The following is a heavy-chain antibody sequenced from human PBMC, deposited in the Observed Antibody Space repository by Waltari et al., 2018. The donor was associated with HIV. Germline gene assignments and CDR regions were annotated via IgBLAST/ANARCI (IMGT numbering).Heavy chain of an antibody. V-gene: IGHV4-38-2*01. CDR3: ARQPAPDSTWFQIYFDY. CDR2: VFHSGRT. J-gene: IGHJ4*02. D-gene: IGHD6-13*01. Sequence: QVQLQESGPGLVKPSDTLSLTCAASHFSIRRRPYLGWIRQSPGKGLEWIGSVFHSGRTFYKPSFRSRVSIAVDTSKNQFSLKLTSVTAADTAVYYCARQPAPDSTWFQIYFDYWGQGTVVTVSS. CDR1: HFSIRRRPY.